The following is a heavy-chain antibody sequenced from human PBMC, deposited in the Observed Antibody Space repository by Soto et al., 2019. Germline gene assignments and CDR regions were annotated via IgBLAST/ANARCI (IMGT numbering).Heavy chain of an antibody. CDR2: MNPNSGNT. D-gene: IGHD6-6*01. V-gene: IGHV1-8*01. CDR1: GYTFTSYD. Sequence: ASVKVSCKASGYTFTSYDINWVRQATGQGLEWMGWMNPNSGNTGYAQKFQGRVTMTRNASISTAYMELSSLRSEDTAVYYCARGLGYSSSSDLLHWGQGTLVTVSS. CDR3: ARGLGYSSSSDLLH. J-gene: IGHJ4*02.